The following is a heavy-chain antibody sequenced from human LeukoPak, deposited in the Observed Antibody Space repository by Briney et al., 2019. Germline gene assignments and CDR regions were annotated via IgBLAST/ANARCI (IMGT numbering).Heavy chain of an antibody. CDR1: GFTFSNYW. Sequence: GGSLRLSCAASGFTFSNYWMNWVRQAPGKGLEWVGRIKSKTDGGTTDYAAPVKGRFTISRDDSKNTLYLQMNSLKTEDTAVYYCTTGITMVRGVIHLIDYWGQGTLVTVSS. CDR2: IKSKTDGGTT. J-gene: IGHJ4*02. CDR3: TTGITMVRGVIHLIDY. D-gene: IGHD3-10*01. V-gene: IGHV3-15*01.